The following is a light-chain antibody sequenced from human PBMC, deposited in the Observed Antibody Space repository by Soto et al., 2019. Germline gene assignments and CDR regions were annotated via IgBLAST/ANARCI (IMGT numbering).Light chain of an antibody. CDR3: QHYNSYSEA. V-gene: IGKV1-5*01. J-gene: IGKJ1*01. CDR1: QTVNAW. Sequence: DIQMTQSPSTLSASLGDRVTITCRASQTVNAWLAWYQHKPGKAPKPLIYDASSLESGVPARFSGSGSGTEFILTISSLQPDDVGTYYCQHYNSYSEAFGQGTKVDIK. CDR2: DAS.